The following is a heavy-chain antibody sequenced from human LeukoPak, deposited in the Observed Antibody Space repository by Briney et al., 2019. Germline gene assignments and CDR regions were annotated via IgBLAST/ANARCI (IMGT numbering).Heavy chain of an antibody. V-gene: IGHV3-23*01. CDR1: GFTFSSYV. J-gene: IGHJ4*02. CDR3: AKGRWGDY. D-gene: IGHD3-16*01. Sequence: GGSLRLSCAASGFTFSSYVMIWVRQAPGKGLEWVSGIIGSGVSTDYADSVKGRFTISRDNSKNTLYLQMNSLSAEDTAVYYCAKGRWGDYWGQGTLVTVSP. CDR2: IIGSGVST.